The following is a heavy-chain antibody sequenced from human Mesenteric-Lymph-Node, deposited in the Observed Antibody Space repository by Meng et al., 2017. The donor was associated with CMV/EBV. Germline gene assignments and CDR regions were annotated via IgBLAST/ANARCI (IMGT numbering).Heavy chain of an antibody. Sequence: SETLSLTCAVYGGSFSGYYWSWIRQPPGKGLEWIGEINHSGSTNYNPSLKSRVTISVDTSKNQFSLKLSSVTAADTAVYYCARDTTPNYDSWSGYSDYYYYGMDVWGQGTTVTVSS. D-gene: IGHD3-3*01. CDR1: GGSFSGYY. J-gene: IGHJ6*02. CDR3: ARDTTPNYDSWSGYSDYYYYGMDV. V-gene: IGHV4-34*01. CDR2: INHSGST.